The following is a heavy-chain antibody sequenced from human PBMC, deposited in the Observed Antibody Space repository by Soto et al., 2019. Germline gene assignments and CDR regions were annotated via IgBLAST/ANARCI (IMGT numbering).Heavy chain of an antibody. J-gene: IGHJ4*02. CDR2: IYYSGST. CDR1: GGSISSYY. CDR3: ASLSIAARRGIDY. V-gene: IGHV4-59*08. D-gene: IGHD6-6*01. Sequence: SETLSLTCTVSGGSISSYYWSWIRQPPGKGLEWIGYIYYSGSTNYNPSLKSRVTISVDTSKNQFSLKLSSVTAADTAVYYCASLSIAARRGIDYWGQGTLVTVSS.